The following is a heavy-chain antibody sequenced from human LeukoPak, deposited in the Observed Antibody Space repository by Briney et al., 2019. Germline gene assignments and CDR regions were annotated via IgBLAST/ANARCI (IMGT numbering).Heavy chain of an antibody. V-gene: IGHV3-53*01. Sequence: PGWSLRLSCAASGFTVISNYMSWVRRTPGKGLEWVEVIYSGGSTYYADYVKRRFTISRDNSKNTLHLQMNSLRAEDAALYYCSKDRAESGGFGYSDCWGQGTLVTVSS. J-gene: IGHJ4*02. D-gene: IGHD1-26*01. CDR1: GFTVISNY. CDR3: SKDRAESGGFGYSDC. CDR2: IYSGGST.